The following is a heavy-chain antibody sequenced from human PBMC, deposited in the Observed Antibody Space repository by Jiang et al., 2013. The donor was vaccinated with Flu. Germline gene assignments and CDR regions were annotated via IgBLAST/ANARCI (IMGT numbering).Heavy chain of an antibody. Sequence: MGWINPNSGGTNYAQKFQGRVTMTRDTSISTAYMELSRLRSDDTAVYYCAREINYYDSSGYYGIWGQGTLVTVSS. J-gene: IGHJ4*02. CDR2: INPNSGGT. V-gene: IGHV1-2*02. CDR3: AREINYYDSSGYYGI. D-gene: IGHD3-22*01.